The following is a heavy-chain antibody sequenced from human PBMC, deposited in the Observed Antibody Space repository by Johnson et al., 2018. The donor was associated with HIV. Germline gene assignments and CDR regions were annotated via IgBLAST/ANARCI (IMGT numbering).Heavy chain of an antibody. V-gene: IGHV3-48*01. J-gene: IGHJ3*02. D-gene: IGHD2-15*01. CDR2: ISSSGSTI. CDR1: EFTFSNYA. CDR3: ARDDGGGGDACDI. Sequence: EVQLVESGGGVVQPGRSLKLSCAASEFTFSNYAMHWVRQAPGKGLEWVSYISSSGSTIYYADSVKGRFTISRDNSKNTLYLQMNSLRAEDTAVYYCARDDGGGGDACDIWGQGTMVTVSS.